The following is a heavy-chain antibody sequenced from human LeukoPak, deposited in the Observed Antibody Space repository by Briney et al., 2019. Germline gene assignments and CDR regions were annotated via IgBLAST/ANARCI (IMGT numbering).Heavy chain of an antibody. CDR2: IKQDGSEK. Sequence: GGSLRLSCAASGFTFSSYWMSWVRQAPGKGLEWVANIKQDGSEKYYVDSVKGRFTISRDNAKNSLYLQMNSLRAEDTAVYYCARCVVVAATAWFDPWGQGTLVTVSS. J-gene: IGHJ5*02. D-gene: IGHD2-15*01. V-gene: IGHV3-7*01. CDR3: ARCVVVAATAWFDP. CDR1: GFTFSSYW.